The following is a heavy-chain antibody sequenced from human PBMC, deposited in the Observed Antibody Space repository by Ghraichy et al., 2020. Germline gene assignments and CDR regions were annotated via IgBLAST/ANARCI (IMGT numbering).Heavy chain of an antibody. Sequence: SETLSLTCTVSGGSISSYYWSWIRQSPGKGLEWIGYIYYSGSTNYNPSLKSRVTISVDTSKNQFSLKLSSVTAADTAVYYCARVSDMTGFLGNSGYDFNGYSLPLYFDYWGQGTLVTVSS. J-gene: IGHJ4*02. CDR2: IYYSGST. CDR3: ARVSDMTGFLGNSGYDFNGYSLPLYFDY. D-gene: IGHD5-12*01. CDR1: GGSISSYY. V-gene: IGHV4-59*01.